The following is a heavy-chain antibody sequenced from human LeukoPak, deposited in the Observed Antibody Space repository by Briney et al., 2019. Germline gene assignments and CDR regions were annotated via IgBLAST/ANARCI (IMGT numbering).Heavy chain of an antibody. CDR3: ARVLRYCSGGNSYSGGLGYMDV. CDR1: GFTFSDYN. CDR2: ISRSGSTK. V-gene: IGHV3-11*01. J-gene: IGHJ6*03. Sequence: GGSLRLSCAASGFTFSDYNMRWIRQAPGKGLEWVSSISRSGSTKYYADSVKGRFTISRDNAKNSLFLQMNSLRAEDTAVYYCARVLRYCSGGNSYSGGLGYMDVWGKGTTVTISS. D-gene: IGHD2-15*01.